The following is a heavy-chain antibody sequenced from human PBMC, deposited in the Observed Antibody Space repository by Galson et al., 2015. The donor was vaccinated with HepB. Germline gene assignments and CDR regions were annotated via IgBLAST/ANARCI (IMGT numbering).Heavy chain of an antibody. J-gene: IGHJ6*02. Sequence: SVKVSCKASGYTFTGYYMHWVRQAPGQGLEWMGWINPNSGGTNYAQKFQGRVTMTRDTSISTAYIELSRLRSDDTAVYYCARGQWLVKGLDYYYYYGMDVWGQGTTVTVSS. CDR3: ARGQWLVKGLDYYYYYGMDV. CDR1: GYTFTGYY. D-gene: IGHD6-19*01. CDR2: INPNSGGT. V-gene: IGHV1-2*02.